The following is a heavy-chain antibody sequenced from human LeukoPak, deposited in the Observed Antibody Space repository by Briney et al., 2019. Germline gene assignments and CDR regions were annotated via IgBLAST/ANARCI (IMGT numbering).Heavy chain of an antibody. Sequence: GGSLRLSCAASGFTFSSYEMNWVRQAPGKGLEWVSYISSSSSYTNYADSVKGRFTISRDNAKNSLYLQMNSLRAEDTAVYYCARVRYGSGSYPLYYFDYWGQGTLVTVSS. CDR3: ARVRYGSGSYPLYYFDY. CDR2: ISSSSSYT. CDR1: GFTFSSYE. V-gene: IGHV3-21*05. J-gene: IGHJ4*02. D-gene: IGHD3-10*01.